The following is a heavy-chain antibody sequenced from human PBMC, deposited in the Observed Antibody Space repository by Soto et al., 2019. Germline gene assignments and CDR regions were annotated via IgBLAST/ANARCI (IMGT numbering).Heavy chain of an antibody. D-gene: IGHD3-9*01. J-gene: IGHJ6*02. CDR2: INPSGGST. Sequence: ASVKVSCKASGYTFTSYYMHWVRQAPGQGLEWMGIINPSGGSTSYAQKFQGRVTMTRDTSTSTVYMEPSSLRSEDTAVYYCARLKADILTGYGLVYYYGMDVWGQGTTVTVSS. V-gene: IGHV1-46*01. CDR3: ARLKADILTGYGLVYYYGMDV. CDR1: GYTFTSYY.